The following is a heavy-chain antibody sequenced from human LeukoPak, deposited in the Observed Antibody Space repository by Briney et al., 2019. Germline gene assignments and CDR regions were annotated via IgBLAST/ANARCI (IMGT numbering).Heavy chain of an antibody. J-gene: IGHJ4*02. D-gene: IGHD6-13*01. CDR2: IKPNANNK. CDR1: GYTFTSYY. V-gene: IGHV1-46*01. CDR3: ARAKGSWYSDY. Sequence: ASVKLSCKASGYTFTSYYMNWVRQAPGQGLEWVGVIKPNANNKNYAQKFQGRVTITRDMSTSTVYVELNSLRSEDTAIYYCARAKGSWYSDYWGQGTPVTDSP.